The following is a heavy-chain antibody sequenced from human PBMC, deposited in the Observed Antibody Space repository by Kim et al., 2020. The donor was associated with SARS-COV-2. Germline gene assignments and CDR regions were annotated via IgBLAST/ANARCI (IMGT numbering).Heavy chain of an antibody. V-gene: IGHV4-61*01. CDR2: IYYSGST. D-gene: IGHD1-1*01. Sequence: SETLSLTCTVSGGSVSSGSYYWSWIRQPPGKGLEWIGYIYYSGSTNYNPSLKSRVTISVDTSKNQFSLKLSSVTAADTAVYYCARGTGTTPGYWGQGTLV. CDR3: ARGTGTTPGY. J-gene: IGHJ4*02. CDR1: GGSVSSGSYY.